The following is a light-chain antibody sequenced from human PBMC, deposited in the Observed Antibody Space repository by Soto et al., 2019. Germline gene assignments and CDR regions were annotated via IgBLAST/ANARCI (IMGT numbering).Light chain of an antibody. J-gene: IGLJ3*02. Sequence: QSVLTQPPSASGSPGQSVTISCTGTSSDVGGYNYVSWYQQHPGKAPKLIISEVNKRPSGVPDRFSGSKSGNTASLIVSGLQAEDEADYYCSSYVGDNTRVFGGGTKVTVL. V-gene: IGLV2-8*01. CDR1: SSDVGGYNY. CDR2: EVN. CDR3: SSYVGDNTRV.